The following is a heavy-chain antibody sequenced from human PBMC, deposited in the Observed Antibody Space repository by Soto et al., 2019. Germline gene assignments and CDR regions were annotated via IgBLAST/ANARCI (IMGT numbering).Heavy chain of an antibody. D-gene: IGHD2-15*01. V-gene: IGHV1-18*01. CDR1: GYSFTSYG. Sequence: QVQLVQSGAEVKKPGASVKVSCKASGYSFTSYGISWVRQAPGQGLEWMGWISAYNGNTKNAQKVQCRLTMTTDTSTSKDYMELSSLRSDDTAVYYCARGGYCSGGSCYSTDYYYGMDVWGQGTTGTGSS. J-gene: IGHJ6*02. CDR2: ISAYNGNT. CDR3: ARGGYCSGGSCYSTDYYYGMDV.